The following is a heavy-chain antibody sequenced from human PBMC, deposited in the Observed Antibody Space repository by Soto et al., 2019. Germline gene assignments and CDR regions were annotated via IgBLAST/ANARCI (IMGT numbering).Heavy chain of an antibody. CDR1: GGSINSYY. Sequence: PSETLSLTCTVSGGSINSYYWSWIGQPPGKGLEGIGHIYYSGNTNYNPSLKSRVTISIDTSKNQFSLKLSSVTAADTAVYYCARTSLYSSGWYPDYWGQGTLVTVS. V-gene: IGHV4-59*01. CDR3: ARTSLYSSGWYPDY. CDR2: IYYSGNT. J-gene: IGHJ4*02. D-gene: IGHD6-19*01.